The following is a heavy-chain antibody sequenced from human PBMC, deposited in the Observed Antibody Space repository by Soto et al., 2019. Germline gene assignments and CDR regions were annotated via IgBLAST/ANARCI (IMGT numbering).Heavy chain of an antibody. CDR2: ISGSGSTI. J-gene: IGHJ4*02. CDR3: AQVLYDYDSSGYYYFDY. Sequence: PGGSLRRSCAASGVTFSSYAVSWVRQAPGQGPEWISSISGSGSTIYYADSVKGRFTISRDNSKNTLYLQMSSLRVEDTAVYYCAQVLYDYDSSGYYYFDYWGQGTLVTVSS. CDR1: GVTFSSYA. V-gene: IGHV3-23*01. D-gene: IGHD3-22*01.